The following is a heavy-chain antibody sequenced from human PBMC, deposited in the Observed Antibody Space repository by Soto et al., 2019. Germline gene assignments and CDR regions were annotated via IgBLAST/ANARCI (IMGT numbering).Heavy chain of an antibody. V-gene: IGHV4-34*01. CDR2: INDSGNI. J-gene: IGHJ6*03. CDR3: ARGLILWFGELSRRGGYYYYMDV. CDR1: GGSLSGYQ. Sequence: QVQLQQWGAGLLKPSETLSLTCAVNGGSLSGYQWTWIRQTPGKGLEWIGEINDSGNINYNPSLKIRVTSFLATPKKQISLKLNSVTAADSAVYYCARGLILWFGELSRRGGYYYYMDVWAKGTTVTVSS. D-gene: IGHD3-10*01.